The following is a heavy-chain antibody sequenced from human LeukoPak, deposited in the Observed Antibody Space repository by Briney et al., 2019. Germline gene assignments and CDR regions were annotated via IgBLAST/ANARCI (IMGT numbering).Heavy chain of an antibody. J-gene: IGHJ4*02. CDR2: IYTSGST. V-gene: IGHV4-4*07. Sequence: LETLSLTCTVSGGSISSYYWSWIRQPAGKGLEWIGRIYTSGSTNYNPSLKSRVTMSVDTSKDQFSLKLSSMTAADTAVYYCARGGWDWTDFDYWGQGTLVTVSS. CDR3: ARGGWDWTDFDY. D-gene: IGHD1-26*01. CDR1: GGSISSYY.